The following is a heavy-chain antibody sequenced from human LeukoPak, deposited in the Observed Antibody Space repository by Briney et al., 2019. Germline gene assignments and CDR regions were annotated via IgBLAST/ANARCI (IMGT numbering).Heavy chain of an antibody. CDR1: GFTFSSYA. CDR3: AKDNYYYYYGMDV. J-gene: IGHJ6*02. CDR2: ISGSGGST. Sequence: GGPLRLSCAASGFTFSSYAMSWVRPAPGKGLEWVSAISGSGGSTYYADSVKGRFTISRDNSKNTLYLQMNSLRAEDTAVYYCAKDNYYYYYGMDVWGQGTTVTVSS. V-gene: IGHV3-23*01.